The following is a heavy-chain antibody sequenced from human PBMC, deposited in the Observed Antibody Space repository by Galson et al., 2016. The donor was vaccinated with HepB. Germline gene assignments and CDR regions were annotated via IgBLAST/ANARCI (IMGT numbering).Heavy chain of an antibody. CDR2: IWYGGSNK. J-gene: IGHJ4*02. Sequence: SLRLSCAASGFTFSSYGMHWVRQAPGKGLEWVAVIWYGGSNKYYADSVKGRFTISRDNSKNTLYLQMNSLRAEDTAVYYCAVSSGWRPEFDYWGQGTLVTVSS. CDR1: GFTFSSYG. D-gene: IGHD6-19*01. CDR3: AVSSGWRPEFDY. V-gene: IGHV3-33*01.